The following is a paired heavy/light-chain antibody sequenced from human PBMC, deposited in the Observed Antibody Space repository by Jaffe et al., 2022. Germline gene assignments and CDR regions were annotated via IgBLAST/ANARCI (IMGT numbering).Heavy chain of an antibody. CDR2: MFADGNI. Sequence: EVRLVESGGGLVQPGGSLRLSCAASGLAVNNNNMIWVRQAPGKGLEWVAAMFADGNINYANSVKGRFTVSRDNSRNTLSLQMNNLRPEDSAVYSCASVFGGSYWGQGTLVTVSS. CDR1: GLAVNNNN. D-gene: IGHD1-26*01. V-gene: IGHV3-66*02. CDR3: ASVFGGSY. J-gene: IGHJ4*02.
Light chain of an antibody. CDR2: DTN. Sequence: QAVVTQEPSLTVSPGGTVTLTCGSSTGAVTSGHYPHWFQQKPGQVPRTLIYDTNNKQSWTPARFSGSLLGGKAALTLSGAQPEDEADYYCLVFYDGAYVFGTGTKVTVL. V-gene: IGLV7-46*01. CDR3: LVFYDGAYV. J-gene: IGLJ1*01. CDR1: TGAVTSGHY.